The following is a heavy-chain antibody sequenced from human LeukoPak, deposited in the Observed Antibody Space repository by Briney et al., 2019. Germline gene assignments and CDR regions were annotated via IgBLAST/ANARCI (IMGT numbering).Heavy chain of an antibody. CDR2: IPYSGST. Sequence: SETLSLTCTVSGGSISSSTYKWGWIRQPPGKGLEYIGSIPYSGSTYYNPSLKSRVTISVDTSKNQLSLKLSSVTAVDMAVYYGARLGPYYDFWSGYLPIDYWGQGTLVTVSS. J-gene: IGHJ4*02. D-gene: IGHD3-3*01. CDR1: GGSISSSTYK. CDR3: ARLGPYYDFWSGYLPIDY. V-gene: IGHV4-39*01.